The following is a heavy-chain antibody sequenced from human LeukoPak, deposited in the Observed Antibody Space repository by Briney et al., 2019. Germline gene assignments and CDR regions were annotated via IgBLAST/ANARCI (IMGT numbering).Heavy chain of an antibody. CDR1: GFTFSSYA. CDR2: ITGSGGYT. CDR3: AKQSLYDSSGHFHY. D-gene: IGHD3-22*01. J-gene: IGHJ4*02. Sequence: GSLRLSCAASGFTFSSYAMTWVRQAPGKGLEWVSTITGSGGYTYYAASVKGRFTISRDNSKNTLFLRMNSLRAEDTAVYFCAKQSLYDSSGHFHYWGRGTLVTVSS. V-gene: IGHV3-23*01.